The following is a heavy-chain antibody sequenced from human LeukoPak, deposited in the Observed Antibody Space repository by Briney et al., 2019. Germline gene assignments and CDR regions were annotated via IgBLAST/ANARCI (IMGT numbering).Heavy chain of an antibody. J-gene: IGHJ4*02. V-gene: IGHV3-7*01. CDR3: ARDLRYSSSWYFSTSFDY. CDR2: IKQDGSEK. D-gene: IGHD6-13*01. Sequence: GGSLRLSCAASGFTFSSYWMSWVRQAPGKGLEWVANIKQDGSEKYYVDSVKGRFTISRDNAKNSLYLQMNSLRAEDTAVYYCARDLRYSSSWYFSTSFDYWGQGTLVTVSS. CDR1: GFTFSSYW.